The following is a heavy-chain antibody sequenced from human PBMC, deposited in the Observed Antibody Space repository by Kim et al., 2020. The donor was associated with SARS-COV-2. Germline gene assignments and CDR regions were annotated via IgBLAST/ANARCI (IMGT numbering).Heavy chain of an antibody. V-gene: IGHV1-24*01. D-gene: IGHD3-10*01. Sequence: YAQKFQGRVTMTVDTSTDTAYMELSSLRSEDTAVYYCATSPTMVRGAPDYWGQGTLVTVSS. CDR3: ATSPTMVRGAPDY. J-gene: IGHJ4*02.